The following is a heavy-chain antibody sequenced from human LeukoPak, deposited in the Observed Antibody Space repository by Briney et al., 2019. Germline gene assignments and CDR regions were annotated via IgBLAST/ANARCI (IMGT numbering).Heavy chain of an antibody. V-gene: IGHV3-30-3*01. CDR2: ISYDGSNK. J-gene: IGHJ4*02. CDR3: ARDSHSSGPTDY. CDR1: GFTFSSYA. Sequence: GRSLRLSCAASGFTFSSYAMHWVRQAPGKGLEWVAVISYDGSNKYYADSVKGRFTISRDNSKNTLYLQMNSLRAEDTAVYYCARDSHSSGPTDYWGQGTLVTVSS. D-gene: IGHD3-22*01.